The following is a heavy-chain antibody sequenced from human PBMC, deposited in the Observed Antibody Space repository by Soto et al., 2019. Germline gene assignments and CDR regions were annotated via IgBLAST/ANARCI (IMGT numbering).Heavy chain of an antibody. V-gene: IGHV1-18*01. J-gene: IGHJ3*02. CDR1: GYTFTSYG. CDR2: ISAYNGNT. CDR3: ASLPYPSPITIFGVAMNADDAFDI. Sequence: GASVKVSCKASGYTFTSYGISWVRQAPGQGLEWMGWISAYNGNTNYAQKLQGRVTMTTDTSTSTVYMELSSLRSEDTAVYYCASLPYPSPITIFGVAMNADDAFDIWGQGTMVTVSS. D-gene: IGHD3-3*01.